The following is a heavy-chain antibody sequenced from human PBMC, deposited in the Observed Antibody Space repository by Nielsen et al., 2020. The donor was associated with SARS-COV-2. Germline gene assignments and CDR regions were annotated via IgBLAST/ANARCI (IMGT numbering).Heavy chain of an antibody. Sequence: SLKISCAASGFTFDDYAMHWVRQAPGKGLEWVSGISWNSGSIGYADSVKGRFTISRDNAKNSLYLQMNSLRAEDTALYYCAKWGYSSSWDTPYGMDVWGQWTTVTDSS. D-gene: IGHD6-13*01. J-gene: IGHJ6*02. CDR3: AKWGYSSSWDTPYGMDV. V-gene: IGHV3-9*01. CDR1: GFTFDDYA. CDR2: ISWNSGSI.